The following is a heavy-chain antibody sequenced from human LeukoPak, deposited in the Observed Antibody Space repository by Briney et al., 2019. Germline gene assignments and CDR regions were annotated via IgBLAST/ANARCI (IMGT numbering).Heavy chain of an antibody. Sequence: GGSLRLSCAASGFTFSSYAMSWVRQAPGKGLEWVSAISGSGDSTYYADSVKGRFTISRDNSKNTLYLQMNSLRAEDTAVYYCAKDTCSGGSCYYTTDYWGQGTLVTVSS. D-gene: IGHD2-15*01. V-gene: IGHV3-23*01. CDR3: AKDTCSGGSCYYTTDY. J-gene: IGHJ4*02. CDR2: ISGSGDST. CDR1: GFTFSSYA.